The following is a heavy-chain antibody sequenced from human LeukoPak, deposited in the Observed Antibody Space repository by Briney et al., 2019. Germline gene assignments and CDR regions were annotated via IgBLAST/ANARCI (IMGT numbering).Heavy chain of an antibody. J-gene: IGHJ4*02. CDR1: GGSISSYY. D-gene: IGHD1-26*01. V-gene: IGHV4-59*08. CDR2: ISYSGNT. CDR3: ARLILSGSYLYYFDY. Sequence: PSGTLSLTCTVSGGSISSYYWSWIPQPPGKGREWIGYISYSGNTNYNSSLKSRVTISVDVSKNQFSLRFSSVTAADTAVYHCARLILSGSYLYYFDYWGQGTLVTVSS.